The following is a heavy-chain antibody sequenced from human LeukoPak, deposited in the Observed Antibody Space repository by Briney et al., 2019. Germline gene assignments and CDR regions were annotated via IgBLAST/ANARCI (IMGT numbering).Heavy chain of an antibody. CDR2: ISSSSSNI. CDR3: ARGGRDSSAVGY. Sequence: GGSLRLSCAASGFTFSSYSMKWVRQAPGKGLEWVSYISSSSSNIYYADSVKGRFTISRDNAKNSLYLQMNSLRAEDTAVYYCARGGRDSSAVGYWGQGTLVTVSS. J-gene: IGHJ4*02. CDR1: GFTFSSYS. D-gene: IGHD6-6*01. V-gene: IGHV3-48*04.